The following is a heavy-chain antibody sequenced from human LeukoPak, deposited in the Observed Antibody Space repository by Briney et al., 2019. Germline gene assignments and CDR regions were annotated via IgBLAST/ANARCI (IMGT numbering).Heavy chain of an antibody. V-gene: IGHV4-59*01. CDR2: IYYTGGT. J-gene: IGHJ3*02. Sequence: SETLSLTCTVSGGSMRTYYWSWIRQPPGKGLEWVGCIYYTGGTNYNPSLKSRITISVDTSKSQFSLRLSSVTAADTAVYYCARGGTAVVTPYAFDIWGQGTMVTVSS. CDR3: ARGGTAVVTPYAFDI. CDR1: GGSMRTYY. D-gene: IGHD4-23*01.